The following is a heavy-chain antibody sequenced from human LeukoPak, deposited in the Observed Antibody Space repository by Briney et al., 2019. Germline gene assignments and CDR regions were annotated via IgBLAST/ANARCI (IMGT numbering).Heavy chain of an antibody. CDR1: GGSISSGDYS. CDR3: VRGVANYGPFDY. CDR2: IFQSGTT. D-gene: IGHD3-16*01. J-gene: IGHJ4*02. V-gene: IGHV4-30-2*01. Sequence: SQTLSLTCAVSGGSISSGDYSWSWIRQPPGKGLEWIGYIFQSGTTYYNPSLKSRVTISVDTSKNQFSLKLSSVTAADTTVYYCVRGVANYGPFDYWGQGPLVTVSS.